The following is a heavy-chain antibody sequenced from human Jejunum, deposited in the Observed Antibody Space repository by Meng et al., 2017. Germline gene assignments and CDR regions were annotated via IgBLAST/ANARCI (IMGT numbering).Heavy chain of an antibody. Sequence: GESLKISCAASGFTFDDYGMAWVRQAPGKGLEWVSGINWNGGTKGYADSVKGRFIISRDNAQNSLYLQMDSLRAEDTAFYYCARGGFSYYYGMEVWGQGTTVTVSS. J-gene: IGHJ6*02. V-gene: IGHV3-20*04. CDR2: INWNGGTK. CDR3: ARGGFSYYYGMEV. CDR1: GFTFDDYG. D-gene: IGHD5-12*01.